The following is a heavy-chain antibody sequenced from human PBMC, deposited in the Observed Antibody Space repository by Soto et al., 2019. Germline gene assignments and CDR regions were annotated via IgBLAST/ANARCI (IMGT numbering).Heavy chain of an antibody. Sequence: PGGSLRLSCAASGFRFGDYYMSWIRQAPGKGLEWISYISSVSGYTEYADSVKGRFTISRDNAKNSLFLQMNSLRVEDTAVYYCGRTGGSGWYDTTDHWGQGTLVTVSS. CDR3: GRTGGSGWYDTTDH. CDR1: GFRFGDYY. V-gene: IGHV3-11*06. D-gene: IGHD6-19*01. J-gene: IGHJ5*02. CDR2: ISSVSGYT.